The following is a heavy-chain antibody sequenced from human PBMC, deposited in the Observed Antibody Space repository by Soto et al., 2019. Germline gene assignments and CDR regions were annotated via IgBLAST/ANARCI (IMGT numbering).Heavy chain of an antibody. D-gene: IGHD3-10*01. CDR1: DGSISSYY. CDR3: ARGAPSGSYYKDGQPFDY. V-gene: IGHV4-59*01. Sequence: SETLSLTCAVSDGSISSYYWNWIRQSPGKGLEWIGYIYYSGSTNYNPSLKSRVTISVDTSKNQFSLKLSSVTAADTAVYYCARGAPSGSYYKDGQPFDYWGQGTLVTVSS. J-gene: IGHJ4*02. CDR2: IYYSGST.